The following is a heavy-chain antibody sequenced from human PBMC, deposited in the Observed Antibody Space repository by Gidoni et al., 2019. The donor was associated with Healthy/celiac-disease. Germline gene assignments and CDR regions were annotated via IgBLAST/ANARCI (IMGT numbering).Heavy chain of an antibody. D-gene: IGHD4-17*01. Sequence: QLQLQESGPGLVKPSQTLSLTCTVAGGSSSSRRDYWGWIRQPPGKGLERIGSIYYSGNTYYNPSLKSRVTISVDTSKNQFALKLSSGTAADTAVYYCASSNGGDYWGQGTLVTVSS. V-gene: IGHV4-39*01. CDR3: ASSNGGDY. CDR2: IYYSGNT. J-gene: IGHJ4*02. CDR1: GGSSSSRRDY.